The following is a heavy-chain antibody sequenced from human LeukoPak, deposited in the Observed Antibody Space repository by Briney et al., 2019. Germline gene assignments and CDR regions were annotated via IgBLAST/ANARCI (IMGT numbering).Heavy chain of an antibody. CDR1: GGSFSGYY. D-gene: IGHD2-15*01. J-gene: IGHJ6*02. V-gene: IGHV4-34*01. CDR3: ARLPEVVRLYPYYYGMDV. Sequence: SETLSLTCAVYGGSFSGYYWSWIRQPPGKGLEWIGEINHSGSTNYNPSLKSRVTISVDTSKNQFSLKLSSVTAADTAVYYCARLPEVVRLYPYYYGMDVWGQGTTVTVSS. CDR2: INHSGST.